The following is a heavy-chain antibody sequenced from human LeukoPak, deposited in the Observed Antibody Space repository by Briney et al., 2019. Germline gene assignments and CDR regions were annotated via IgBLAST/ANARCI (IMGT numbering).Heavy chain of an antibody. V-gene: IGHV4-59*01. CDR1: GGSITTYH. CDR2: VYYSGSA. Sequence: SETLSLTCSISGGSITTYHWSWIRQPVGKGLEWMGTVYYSGSATYNPSLKSRLTLSADTSKNHFSLKLTSVTSEDTAVYYCATDRQEGGSGSYWFDPWGQGTLVTVSS. J-gene: IGHJ5*02. D-gene: IGHD3-10*01. CDR3: ATDRQEGGSGSYWFDP.